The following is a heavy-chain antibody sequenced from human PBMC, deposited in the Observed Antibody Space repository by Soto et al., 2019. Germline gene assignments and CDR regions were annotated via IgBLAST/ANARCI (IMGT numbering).Heavy chain of an antibody. CDR2: IAAYNGDT. J-gene: IGHJ4*02. Sequence: QVPLVQSGAEVKKPGASVRVSYKASGYTFRNFGYSWLRQAPGQRPEWMGWIAAYNGDTNFAPGLRGRLTMTTDTSTTTVSLELNSLTSDDTAVYYCARDRGTYCDYWGQGTLVTVSS. V-gene: IGHV1-18*01. CDR1: GYTFRNFG. CDR3: ARDRGTYCDY.